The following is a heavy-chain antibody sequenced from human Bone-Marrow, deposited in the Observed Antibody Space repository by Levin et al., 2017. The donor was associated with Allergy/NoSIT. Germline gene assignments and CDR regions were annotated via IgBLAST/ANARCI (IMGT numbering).Heavy chain of an antibody. D-gene: IGHD3-22*01. CDR1: GFTFSDYT. CDR3: ARDLVAVGIEAY. J-gene: IGHJ4*02. CDR2: ISSDGTNK. V-gene: IGHV3-30-3*01. Sequence: GGSLRLSCAASGFTFSDYTMHWVRQAPGKGLEWVAVISSDGTNKYYADSVKGRFTISRDNSKNTLYLQMNSLRVEDTAVYYCARDLVAVGIEAYWGQGTLVIVSS.